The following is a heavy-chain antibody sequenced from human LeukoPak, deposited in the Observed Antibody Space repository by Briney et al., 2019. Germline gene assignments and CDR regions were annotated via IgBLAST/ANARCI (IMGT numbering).Heavy chain of an antibody. CDR2: IYSGGST. V-gene: IGHV3-53*01. CDR3: ARFSGLSYYYMDV. CDR1: GFTFSSYA. J-gene: IGHJ6*03. Sequence: GGSLRLSCAASGFTFSSYAMSWVRQAPGKGLEWVSVIYSGGSTDYADSVKGRFTISRDNSKNTLYLQMNSLRAEDTAVYYCARFSGLSYYYMDVWGKGTTVTISS. D-gene: IGHD2-15*01.